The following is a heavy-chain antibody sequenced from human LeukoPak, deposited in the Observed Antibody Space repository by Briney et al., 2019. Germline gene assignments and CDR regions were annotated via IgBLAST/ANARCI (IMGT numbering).Heavy chain of an antibody. CDR3: ARQLYYYDSSGSNWFDP. V-gene: IGHV4-39*01. CDR2: IYYSGST. D-gene: IGHD3-22*01. CDR1: GGSISSSSYY. Sequence: SETLSLTCTVSGGSISSSSYYWGWIRQPPGKGLEWIGSIYYSGSTYYNPSLKSRVTISVDTSKNQFSLKLSSVTAADTAVYYCARQLYYYDSSGSNWFDPWGQGPLVTVPS. J-gene: IGHJ5*02.